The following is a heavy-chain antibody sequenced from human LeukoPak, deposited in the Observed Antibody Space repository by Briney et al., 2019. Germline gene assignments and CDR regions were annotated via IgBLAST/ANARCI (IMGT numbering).Heavy chain of an antibody. CDR2: IKSKTDDGTP. J-gene: IGHJ5*02. Sequence: GGSLRLSCAASGLSFSHAWMSWVRQAPGKGLEWVGLIKSKTDDGTPDYAASVKGRFIISKDDSKNTLYLQMNNLKTEDTAIYYCTTNGKYSAEGRFWSDPWGQGTLVTVSS. V-gene: IGHV3-15*01. D-gene: IGHD4-11*01. CDR1: GLSFSHAW. CDR3: TTNGKYSAEGRFWSDP.